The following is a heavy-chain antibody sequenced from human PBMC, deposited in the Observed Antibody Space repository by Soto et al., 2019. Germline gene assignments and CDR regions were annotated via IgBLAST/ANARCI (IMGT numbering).Heavy chain of an antibody. V-gene: IGHV1-3*05. D-gene: IGHD1-7*01. J-gene: IGHJ4*02. Sequence: QVYLVQSGAEEKNPGASVKVSCKASGYSFSTHAMHWVRQAPGQGLEWVGWINSVNDHTIYSEKFQGRVNITSDTSATTAYMELSSLTSEDTAVYYCARNILGGTTDYWGQGTLVTVSS. CDR3: ARNILGGTTDY. CDR2: INSVNDHT. CDR1: GYSFSTHA.